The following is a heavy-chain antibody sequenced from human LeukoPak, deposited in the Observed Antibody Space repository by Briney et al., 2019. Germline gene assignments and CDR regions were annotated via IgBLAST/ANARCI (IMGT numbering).Heavy chain of an antibody. Sequence: SVKVSCKASGYTFTGYYMHWVRQAPGQGLEWMGWINPNSGGTNYAQKFQGRVTMTRDTSISTAYMELSRLRSDDTAVYYCARDLVLLGYCSSTSCYTGGYWGQGTLVTVSS. V-gene: IGHV1-2*02. CDR1: GYTFTGYY. CDR3: ARDLVLLGYCSSTSCYTGGY. CDR2: INPNSGGT. D-gene: IGHD2-2*02. J-gene: IGHJ4*02.